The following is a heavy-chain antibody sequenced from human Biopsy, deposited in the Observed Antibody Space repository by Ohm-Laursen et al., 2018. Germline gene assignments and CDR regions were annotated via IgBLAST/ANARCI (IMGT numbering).Heavy chain of an antibody. D-gene: IGHD2-21*02. CDR3: ARHIRSCCRGDCYPY. CDR2: MCYGETT. J-gene: IGHJ4*02. CDR1: GDSVSRSSHY. V-gene: IGHV4-39*01. Sequence: SETLSLTCTVSGDSVSRSSHYWGWIRQAPGKGLEWIGSMCYGETTSYNPSLKSRVTISVDTSDNQFSLKVSSVTAADTAVYYCARHIRSCCRGDCYPYWGQGTLVTVSS.